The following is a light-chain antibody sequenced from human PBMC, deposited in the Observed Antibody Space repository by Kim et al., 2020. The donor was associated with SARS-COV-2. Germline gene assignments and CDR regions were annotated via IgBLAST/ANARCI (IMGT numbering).Light chain of an antibody. Sequence: DIQMTQSPSSLSVSVGDRVAITCRASQGISNYLAWYHQKPGEVPKLLIYAASTLQSGVPSRFSGSGSGTDFTLTISSLQPEDVGTYYCQTFDSAPSTFGTGTKVDIK. CDR2: AAS. CDR1: QGISNY. V-gene: IGKV1-27*01. J-gene: IGKJ3*01. CDR3: QTFDSAPST.